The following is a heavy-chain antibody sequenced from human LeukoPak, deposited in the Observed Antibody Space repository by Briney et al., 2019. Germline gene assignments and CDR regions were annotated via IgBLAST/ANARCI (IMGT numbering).Heavy chain of an antibody. CDR3: ARTGYTSRWAIDY. J-gene: IGHJ4*02. V-gene: IGHV5-51*01. D-gene: IGHD6-13*01. CDR1: GYTFTSYW. Sequence: GESLKISCKGSGYTFTSYWIGWVRQMPGKGLEWMAIIYPGDSDTRYSPSFQGQFTISADKSTTTAYLQWSSLKASDTAMYYCARTGYTSRWAIDYWGQGTLVTVSS. CDR2: IYPGDSDT.